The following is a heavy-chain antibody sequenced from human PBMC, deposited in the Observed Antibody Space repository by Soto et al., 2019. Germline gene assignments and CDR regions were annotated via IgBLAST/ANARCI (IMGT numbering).Heavy chain of an antibody. CDR1: GGSISSYY. Sequence: SETLSLTCTVSGGSISSYYWSWIRQPPGKGLEWIGYIYYSGSTNYNPSLKSRVTISVDTSKNQFSLKLSSVTAADTAVYYCARDLGFGHHYYYYMDVWGKGTTVTVSS. V-gene: IGHV4-59*01. CDR2: IYYSGST. CDR3: ARDLGFGHHYYYYMDV. D-gene: IGHD3-10*01. J-gene: IGHJ6*03.